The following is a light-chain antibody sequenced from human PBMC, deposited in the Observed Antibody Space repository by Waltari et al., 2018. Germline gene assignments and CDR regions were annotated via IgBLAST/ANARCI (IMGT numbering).Light chain of an antibody. J-gene: IGLJ3*02. Sequence: QSALTQPPSASGSPGQSVTISCTGTSSDVGGYNYVSWYQQHPGKAPKLLIYGVDKRPSGVPARFSGSKSCNTASLTVSGLQAEDEADYYCNSYAGSNNLGVFGGGTKLTVL. CDR3: NSYAGSNNLGV. CDR2: GVD. CDR1: SSDVGGYNY. V-gene: IGLV2-8*01.